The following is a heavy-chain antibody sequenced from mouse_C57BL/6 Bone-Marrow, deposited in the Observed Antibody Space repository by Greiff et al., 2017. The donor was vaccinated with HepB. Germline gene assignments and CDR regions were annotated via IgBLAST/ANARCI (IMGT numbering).Heavy chain of an antibody. J-gene: IGHJ2*01. CDR2: IWSGGSP. Sequence: VQLQQSGPGLVQPSQSLSITCTVSGFSLTNYGVHWVRQSPGKGLEWLGAIWSGGSPAYNAAFLSRLSISKDNSESQVFFKMNSLQADDTAIYYCARMAYYSNTNNLDNRGQGTTLTVSS. V-gene: IGHV2-2*01. D-gene: IGHD2-5*01. CDR1: GFSLTNYG. CDR3: ARMAYYSNTNNLDN.